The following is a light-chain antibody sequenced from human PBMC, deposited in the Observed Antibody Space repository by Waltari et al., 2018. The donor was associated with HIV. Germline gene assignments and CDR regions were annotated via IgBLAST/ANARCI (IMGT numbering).Light chain of an antibody. CDR1: QGISNY. Sequence: DIQLTQSPSFLSASVGDRVTITCRASQGISNYLAWYQQKPGKAPQLLIYLASTLQSVVPSRFSGSISGTEFSLTISSLQPEDFATYYCQQLNYYPHTFGQGTKLEIK. CDR2: LAS. J-gene: IGKJ2*01. CDR3: QQLNYYPHT. V-gene: IGKV1-9*01.